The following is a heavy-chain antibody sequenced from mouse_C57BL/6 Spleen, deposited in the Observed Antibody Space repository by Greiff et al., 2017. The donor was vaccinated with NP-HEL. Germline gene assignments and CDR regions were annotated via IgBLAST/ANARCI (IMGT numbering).Heavy chain of an antibody. Sequence: EVQLQQSGPELVKPGGSVKISCKASGYTFTDYYMNWVKQSHGKSLEWIGDINPNNGGTSYNQKFKGKATLTVDKSSNTAYMELRSLTSEDSAVYYCARSRFFAYWGQGTLVTVSA. CDR1: GYTFTDYY. CDR2: INPNNGGT. CDR3: ARSRFFAY. V-gene: IGHV1-26*01. J-gene: IGHJ3*01.